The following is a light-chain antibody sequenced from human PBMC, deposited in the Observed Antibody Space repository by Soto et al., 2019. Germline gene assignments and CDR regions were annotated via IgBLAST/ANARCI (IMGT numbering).Light chain of an antibody. CDR3: SSYTSSSTPLYV. Sequence: QSVLTQPASVSGSPGQSITISCTGTSSDVGGYNYVSWYQQHPGKAPKLMIYDVSNRPSGVSNRFSGSKSGNTASLTISGLQAEDEVDYYCSSYTSSSTPLYVFGTGTKVT. V-gene: IGLV2-14*01. CDR2: DVS. CDR1: SSDVGGYNY. J-gene: IGLJ1*01.